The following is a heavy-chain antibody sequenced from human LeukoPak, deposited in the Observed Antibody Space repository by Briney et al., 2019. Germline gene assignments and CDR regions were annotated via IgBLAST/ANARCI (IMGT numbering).Heavy chain of an antibody. D-gene: IGHD6-19*01. CDR2: IYYSGST. CDR1: GPFISIYY. V-gene: IGHV4-59*12. CDR3: ARGLRGMAVAGN. J-gene: IGHJ1*01. Sequence: SETLSLTCTVCGPFISIYYGSWIRQPPGGGGGWVGYIYYSGSTNYNPSLKSRVTISVDTSKNQFSRKLSSVTAADTAADYCARGLRGMAVAGNWGQGTLVTVSS.